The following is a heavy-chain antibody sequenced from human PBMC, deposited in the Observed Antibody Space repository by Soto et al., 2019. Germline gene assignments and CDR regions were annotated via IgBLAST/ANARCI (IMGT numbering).Heavy chain of an antibody. D-gene: IGHD4-17*01. CDR1: GYTFTSYG. Sequence: QDQLVQSGAEVKKPGASVKVSCKASGYTFTSYGISWVRQSPGQGLEWMGWISAYHGNTNYVQKFQGRVTMTTDTSRSTAYMELMSLRSDDTAVYYCARDPYGDYGWFDPWGQGTLVTVSS. CDR3: ARDPYGDYGWFDP. J-gene: IGHJ5*02. CDR2: ISAYHGNT. V-gene: IGHV1-18*01.